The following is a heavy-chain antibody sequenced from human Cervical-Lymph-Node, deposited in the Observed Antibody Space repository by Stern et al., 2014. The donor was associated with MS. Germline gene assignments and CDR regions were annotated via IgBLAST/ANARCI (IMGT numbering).Heavy chain of an antibody. CDR1: GFNFRTSS. Sequence: VQLLESGGGLVTPGGSLRLSCAASGFNFRTSSMNWVRQAPGKGLEWVSFISQLGYTIKYADSVKGRFTISKDNAKNSLYLQLNSLRVEDTAVYFCASTDGWFDRWGQGTLVTVSS. D-gene: IGHD5-24*01. V-gene: IGHV3-21*01. CDR3: ASTDGWFDR. CDR2: ISQLGYTI. J-gene: IGHJ5*02.